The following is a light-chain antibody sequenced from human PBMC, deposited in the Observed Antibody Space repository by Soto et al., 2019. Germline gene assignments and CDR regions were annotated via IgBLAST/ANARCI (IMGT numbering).Light chain of an antibody. V-gene: IGKV1-5*01. Sequence: DFQMTQSPSTLSASVGDRVTITCRASQNIRSRLAWFQQKPGKAPKLLIYDASSLESGVPSRFSGSGSATEFTLTISSLQPDDFATYYCQQYDNYPLTFGGGTKVDIK. J-gene: IGKJ4*01. CDR2: DAS. CDR1: QNIRSR. CDR3: QQYDNYPLT.